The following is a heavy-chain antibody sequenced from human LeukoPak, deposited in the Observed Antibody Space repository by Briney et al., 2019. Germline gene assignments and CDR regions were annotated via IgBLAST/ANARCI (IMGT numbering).Heavy chain of an antibody. CDR2: IYYSEST. Sequence: PSETLSLTCTVSGGSISSSSYYWGWIRQPPGKGLEWIGSIYYSESTYYNPSLKSRVTISVDTSKSQFSLKLSSVTAADTAVYYCARANYHDSSGYYHDAFDIWGQGTMVTVSS. CDR3: ARANYHDSSGYYHDAFDI. V-gene: IGHV4-39*07. J-gene: IGHJ3*02. D-gene: IGHD3-22*01. CDR1: GGSISSSSYY.